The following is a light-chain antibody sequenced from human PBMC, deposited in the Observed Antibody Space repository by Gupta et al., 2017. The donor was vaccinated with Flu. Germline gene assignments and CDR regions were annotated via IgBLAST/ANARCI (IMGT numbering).Light chain of an antibody. CDR2: AAS. CDR1: RSVRSY. V-gene: IGKV1-39*01. CDR3: QQSYSTPLT. J-gene: IGKJ4*01. Sequence: DIQWTQSPSSLLAPVGDGVTITCRASRSVRSYFNWYQQKPGKAPKLLIYAASSLHSGVPSRFSGSGSGTDFSLIISSLQPEDFGTYYCQQSYSTPLTFGGGTKVEIK.